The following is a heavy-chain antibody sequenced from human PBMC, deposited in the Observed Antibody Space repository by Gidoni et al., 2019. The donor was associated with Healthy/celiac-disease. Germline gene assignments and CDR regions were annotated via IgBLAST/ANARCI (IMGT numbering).Heavy chain of an antibody. J-gene: IGHJ6*02. CDR3: ARIPLLLWFGELYYGMDV. CDR1: GFSLSNARMG. CDR2: IFSNDEK. D-gene: IGHD3-10*01. V-gene: IGHV2-26*01. Sequence: QVTLKESGPVLVKPTETLTLTCTVPGFSLSNARMGVSWIRQPPGKALEWLAHIFSNDEKSYSTSLKRRLTITKDTSKSQVGLTMTNMDPGDTATYYCARIPLLLWFGELYYGMDVWGQRTTVTVSS.